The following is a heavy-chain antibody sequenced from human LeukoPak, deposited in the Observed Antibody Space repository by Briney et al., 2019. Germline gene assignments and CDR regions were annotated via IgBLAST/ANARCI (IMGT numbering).Heavy chain of an antibody. CDR3: AKSRPPYCGGGSCYDDAFDI. Sequence: GGSLRLSCAASGFTFRSYAMSWAREAPGKGLEGVSAISCSGGSTYYADSVKGRLTISRDYSKNTLYPQMNSLRAEDTAVYYCAKSRPPYCGGGSCYDDAFDIWGQGTMVTVSS. D-gene: IGHD2-15*01. CDR1: GFTFRSYA. J-gene: IGHJ3*02. V-gene: IGHV3-23*01. CDR2: ISCSGGST.